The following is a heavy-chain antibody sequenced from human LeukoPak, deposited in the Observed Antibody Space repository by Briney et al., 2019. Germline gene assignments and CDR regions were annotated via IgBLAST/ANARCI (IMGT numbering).Heavy chain of an antibody. CDR1: GFSVSTKY. CDR2: IYSGGTT. D-gene: IGHD6-6*01. CDR3: ARDRVSIVHPIDY. V-gene: IGHV3-66*01. Sequence: GGSLRLSCAVSGFSVSTKYMSWVRQAPGKGLEWVSVIYSGGTTYYADSVKGTFTISRDNSKNTLYLQMNSLRAEDTAVYYCARDRVSIVHPIDYWGQGTLVTVSS. J-gene: IGHJ4*02.